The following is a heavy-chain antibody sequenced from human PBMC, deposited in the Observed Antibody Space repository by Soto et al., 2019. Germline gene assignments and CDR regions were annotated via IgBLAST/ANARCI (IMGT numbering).Heavy chain of an antibody. D-gene: IGHD3-10*02. Sequence: PGGSLRLSCTASGFTFTTYLMYWVRQAPGEGLVWVSRITGDGSDTIYADSVKGRFSISRDNAKNTVELQMSSLRVEDTAVYYCARGGRGGHYYVDFWGQGTLVTVSS. V-gene: IGHV3-74*01. CDR3: ARGGRGGHYYVDF. J-gene: IGHJ1*01. CDR1: GFTFTTYL. CDR2: ITGDGSDT.